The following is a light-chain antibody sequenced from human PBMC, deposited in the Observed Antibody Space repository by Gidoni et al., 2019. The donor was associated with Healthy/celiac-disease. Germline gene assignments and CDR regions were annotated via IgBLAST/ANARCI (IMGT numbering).Light chain of an antibody. CDR3: QQYDNLPIT. V-gene: IGKV1-33*01. CDR1: QDISNY. J-gene: IGKJ3*01. Sequence: IQMTQPPSSLSASVGDRVTITCQASQDISNYLNWYQQKPGKAPKLLIYDASNLETGVPSRFSGSGSGTDFTFTISSLQPEDIATYYCQQYDNLPITFGPGTKVDIK. CDR2: DAS.